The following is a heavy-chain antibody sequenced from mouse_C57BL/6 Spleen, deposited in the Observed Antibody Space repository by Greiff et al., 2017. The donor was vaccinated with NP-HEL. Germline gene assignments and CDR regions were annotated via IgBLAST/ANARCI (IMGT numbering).Heavy chain of an antibody. CDR2: IDPEDGDT. D-gene: IGHD2-1*01. V-gene: IGHV14-1*01. J-gene: IGHJ3*01. Sequence: EVQLQQSGAELVRPGASVKLSCTASGFNIKDYYMHWVKQRPEQGLEWIGRIDPEDGDTEYAPKFQGKATMTADTSSNTAYLQLSSLTSEDTAVYYCTEIYYGNYAFAYWGQGTLVTVSA. CDR1: GFNIKDYY. CDR3: TEIYYGNYAFAY.